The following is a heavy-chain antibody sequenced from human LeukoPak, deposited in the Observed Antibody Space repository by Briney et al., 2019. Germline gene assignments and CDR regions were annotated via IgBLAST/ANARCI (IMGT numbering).Heavy chain of an antibody. CDR2: IYHSGST. Sequence: SETLSLTCAVSGYSISSGYYWGWIRQPPGKGLEWIGSIYHSGSTLYNPSLKSRVTISVDTSKNQFSLKLSSVTAADTAVYYCARSDMVSHYFDYWGQGTLVTVSS. J-gene: IGHJ4*02. D-gene: IGHD3-10*01. CDR1: GYSISSGYY. V-gene: IGHV4-38-2*01. CDR3: ARSDMVSHYFDY.